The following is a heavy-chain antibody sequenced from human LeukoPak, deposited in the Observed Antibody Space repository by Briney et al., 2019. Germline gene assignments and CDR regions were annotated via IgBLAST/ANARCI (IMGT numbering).Heavy chain of an antibody. CDR3: ARTVKLLSPGGGWFDP. V-gene: IGHV1-2*02. Sequence: VASVKVSCKASGHTFTGYYMHWVRQAPGQGLEWMGWINPNSGGTNYAQKFQGRVTMTRDTSISTAYMELSRLRSDDTAVYYCARTVKLLSPGGGWFDPWGQGTLVTVSS. CDR1: GHTFTGYY. J-gene: IGHJ5*02. D-gene: IGHD2-2*01. CDR2: INPNSGGT.